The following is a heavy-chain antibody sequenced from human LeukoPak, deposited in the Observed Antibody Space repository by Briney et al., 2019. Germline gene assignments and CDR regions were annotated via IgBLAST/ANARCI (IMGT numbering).Heavy chain of an antibody. J-gene: IGHJ4*02. CDR3: AKDASDFGDSYFDH. CDR2: FWFDGSHE. CDR1: GFNFNNYG. D-gene: IGHD4-17*01. Sequence: PGGSLRLSCEASGFNFNNYGMHWVRQAPGKGLKWWPAFWFDGSHEYYADSVKGRFTISRDNFKNTLFMEMNALTAGDTAIYYCAKDASDFGDSYFDHWGQGTPVTVSS. V-gene: IGHV3-33*06.